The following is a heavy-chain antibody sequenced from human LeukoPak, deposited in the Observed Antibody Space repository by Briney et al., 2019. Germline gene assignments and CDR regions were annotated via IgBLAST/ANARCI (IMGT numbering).Heavy chain of an antibody. Sequence: SETLSLTCAVYGGSFSGYYWSWIRQPPGKGLEWIGEINHSGSTNYNPSLKSRVTISVDTSKNQFSLKLSSVTAADTAVYYCARGRGGSYWGREPWSPSPQ. CDR3: ARGRGGSY. J-gene: IGHJ4*02. D-gene: IGHD6-25*01. CDR2: INHSGST. CDR1: GGSFSGYY. V-gene: IGHV4-34*01.